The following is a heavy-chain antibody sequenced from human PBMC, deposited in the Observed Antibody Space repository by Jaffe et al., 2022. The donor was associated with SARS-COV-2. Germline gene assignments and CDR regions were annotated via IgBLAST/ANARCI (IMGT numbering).Heavy chain of an antibody. CDR3: ARVLGVVGATTYAFDI. CDR2: IYYSGST. Sequence: QVQLQESGPGLVKPSETLSLTCTVSGGSISSYYWSWIRQPPGKGLEWIGYIYYSGSTNYNPSLKSRVTISVDTSKNQFSLKLSSVTAADTAVYYCARVLGVVGATTYAFDIWGQGTMVTVSS. V-gene: IGHV4-59*01. D-gene: IGHD1-26*01. J-gene: IGHJ3*02. CDR1: GGSISSYY.